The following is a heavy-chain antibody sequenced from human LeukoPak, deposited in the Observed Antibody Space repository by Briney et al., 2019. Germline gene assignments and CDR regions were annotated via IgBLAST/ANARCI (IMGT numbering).Heavy chain of an antibody. Sequence: GASVKVSCKASGGTFSSYAISWVRQAPGQGLEWMGRIIPIFGIANYAQKFQGRVTITADKSTSTAYMELSSLRSEDTAVYYCATHYYDSSGYYYPWDYWGQGTLVTASS. V-gene: IGHV1-69*04. D-gene: IGHD3-22*01. CDR2: IIPIFGIA. J-gene: IGHJ4*02. CDR1: GGTFSSYA. CDR3: ATHYYDSSGYYYPWDY.